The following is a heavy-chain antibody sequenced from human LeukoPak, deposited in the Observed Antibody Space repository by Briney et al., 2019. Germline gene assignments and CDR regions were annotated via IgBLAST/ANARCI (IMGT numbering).Heavy chain of an antibody. CDR3: ARDQEAYGGIPDY. CDR2: INPNSGGT. CDR1: GYTFTGYY. D-gene: IGHD4-23*01. V-gene: IGHV1-2*02. Sequence: ASVKVSCKASGYTFTGYYMHWVRQAPGQGLEWMGWINPNSGGTNYAQKFQGRVTMTRDTSISTAYMELSRPRSDDTAVYYCARDQEAYGGIPDYWGQGTLVTVSS. J-gene: IGHJ4*02.